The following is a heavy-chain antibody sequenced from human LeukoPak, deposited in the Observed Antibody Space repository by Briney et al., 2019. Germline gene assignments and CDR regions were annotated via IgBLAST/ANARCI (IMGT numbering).Heavy chain of an antibody. D-gene: IGHD3-10*01. J-gene: IGHJ4*02. Sequence: GGSLRLSCAASGFTFSAYAMNWVRQAPGKGLEWVSSIIGRGTSTFYSDSVKGRFTISRDNSKNTLYLQMNSLRAEDTAVYYCATDGSKVREVIAYYFDYWGQGALVTVSS. CDR2: IIGRGTST. CDR1: GFTFSAYA. CDR3: ATDGSKVREVIAYYFDY. V-gene: IGHV3-23*01.